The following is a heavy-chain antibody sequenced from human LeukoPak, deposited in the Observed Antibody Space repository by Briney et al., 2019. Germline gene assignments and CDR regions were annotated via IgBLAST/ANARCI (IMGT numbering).Heavy chain of an antibody. J-gene: IGHJ3*02. CDR3: ARERDHRWNPGAFDI. Sequence: ASETLSLTCTVSGGSISSSSYYWGWIRQPPGKGLEWIGSIYYSGSTYYNPSLKSRVTISVDTSKNQFSLKLSSVTAADTAVYYCARERDHRWNPGAFDIWGQGTMVTVSS. CDR2: IYYSGST. CDR1: GGSISSSSYY. V-gene: IGHV4-39*07. D-gene: IGHD5-24*01.